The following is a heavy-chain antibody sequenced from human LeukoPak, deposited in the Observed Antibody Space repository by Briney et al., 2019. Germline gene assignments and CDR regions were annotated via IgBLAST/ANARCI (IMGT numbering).Heavy chain of an antibody. CDR3: ARDGYSGYDSFNY. Sequence: GRSLRLSCAASGFTFSSYAMHWVRQAPGKGLGWVAVISYDGSNKYYADSVKGRFTISRDNSKNTLYLQMNSLRAEDTAVYYCARDGYSGYDSFNYWGQGTLVTVSS. J-gene: IGHJ4*02. V-gene: IGHV3-30*01. CDR1: GFTFSSYA. CDR2: ISYDGSNK. D-gene: IGHD5-12*01.